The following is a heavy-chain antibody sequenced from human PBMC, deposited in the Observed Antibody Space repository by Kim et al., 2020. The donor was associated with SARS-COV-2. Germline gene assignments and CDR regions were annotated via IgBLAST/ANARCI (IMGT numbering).Heavy chain of an antibody. CDR2: IYTSGST. J-gene: IGHJ6*02. Sequence: SETLSLTCTVSGGSISSYYWSWIRQPAGKGLEWIGRIYTSGSTNYNPSLKSRVTMSVDTSKNQFSLKLSSVTAADTAVYYCAREHPNICSSTSCYEVGYYYYGMDVWGQGTTVTVSS. CDR1: GGSISSYY. CDR3: AREHPNICSSTSCYEVGYYYYGMDV. D-gene: IGHD2-2*01. V-gene: IGHV4-4*07.